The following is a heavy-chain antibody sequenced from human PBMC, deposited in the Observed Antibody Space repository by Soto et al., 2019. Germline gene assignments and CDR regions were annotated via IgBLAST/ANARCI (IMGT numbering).Heavy chain of an antibody. J-gene: IGHJ3*02. V-gene: IGHV4-59*01. Sequence: SETLSLTCTFAGYSISSYYWSWIRQPPGKGLEWIGYIYYSGSTNYNPSLKSRVTISVDTSKNQFSLKLSSVTAADTAVYYCARAGSSRNAFDIRGQGTMVTVS. CDR2: IYYSGST. CDR1: GYSISSYY. D-gene: IGHD6-13*01. CDR3: ARAGSSRNAFDI.